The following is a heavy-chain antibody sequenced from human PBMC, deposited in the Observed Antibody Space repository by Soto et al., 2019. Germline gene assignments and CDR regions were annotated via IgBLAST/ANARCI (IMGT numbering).Heavy chain of an antibody. Sequence: QLQLQESGPGLVKPSETLSLTCTVSGGSISSSSYYWGWIRQPPGKGLEWIGSIYYSGSTYYNPSLKRRVTISVDTSKNQFYLKLSSVTAADTAVYYCARLDDVDYDSSGYYFDSWGQGTLVTVSS. CDR1: GGSISSSSYY. CDR3: ARLDDVDYDSSGYYFDS. D-gene: IGHD3-22*01. J-gene: IGHJ4*02. CDR2: IYYSGST. V-gene: IGHV4-39*01.